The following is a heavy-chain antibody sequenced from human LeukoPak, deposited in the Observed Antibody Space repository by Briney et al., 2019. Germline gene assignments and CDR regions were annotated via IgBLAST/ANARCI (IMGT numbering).Heavy chain of an antibody. CDR2: INPSGGST. CDR3: ARDRAWNYFDY. CDR1: GYTFTSYY. J-gene: IGHJ4*02. V-gene: IGHV1-46*01. D-gene: IGHD3-3*01. Sequence: ASVKVSCKASGYTFTSYYMHWVRQAPGQGLEWMGIINPSGGSTSYAQKFQGRVTMTRDTSTSTAYMELSSLRAEDTAVYYCARDRAWNYFDYWGQGTLVTVSS.